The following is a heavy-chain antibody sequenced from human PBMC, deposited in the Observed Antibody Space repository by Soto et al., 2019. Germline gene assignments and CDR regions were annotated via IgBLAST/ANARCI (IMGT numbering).Heavy chain of an antibody. CDR2: ISYDGSNT. CDR1: GFTFSSYG. V-gene: IGHV3-30*18. Sequence: GSLRLSCVASGFTFSSYGMHWVRQAPGKGLEWVAIISYDGSNTYYADSVKGRFTISRDNSKNTLYLQMNSLRAEDTSVYYCAKEGGLSGSYYISSSYYFDYWGQGTLVTSPQ. J-gene: IGHJ4*02. D-gene: IGHD1-26*01. CDR3: AKEGGLSGSYYISSSYYFDY.